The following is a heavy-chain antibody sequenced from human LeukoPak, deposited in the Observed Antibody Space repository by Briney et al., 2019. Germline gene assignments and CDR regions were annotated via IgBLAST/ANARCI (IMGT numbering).Heavy chain of an antibody. CDR3: AKDLGGPGSSPFGY. D-gene: IGHD3-10*01. Sequence: GRSLRLSCAASGFTFSSFAIHWVRQAPGKGLEWVAVISYDGSNKYYADSVKGRFAISRDNSKNTLFLQMNSLRVEDTALYYCAKDLGGPGSSPFGYWGQGTLVTVSS. CDR2: ISYDGSNK. CDR1: GFTFSSFA. V-gene: IGHV3-30*18. J-gene: IGHJ4*02.